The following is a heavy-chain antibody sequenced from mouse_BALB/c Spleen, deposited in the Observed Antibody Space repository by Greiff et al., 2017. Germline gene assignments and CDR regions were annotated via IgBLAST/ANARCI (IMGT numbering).Heavy chain of an antibody. CDR3: TLYDYYAMDY. CDR2: IWGGGST. V-gene: IGHV2-6-4*01. J-gene: IGHJ4*01. Sequence: VNVVESGPGLVAPSQSLSITCTVSGFSLSRYSVHWVRQPPGKGLEWLGMIWGGGSTDYNSALKSRLSISKDNSKSQVFLKMNSLQTDDTAMYYCTLYDYYAMDYWGQGTSVTVSS. D-gene: IGHD2-14*01. CDR1: GFSLSRYS.